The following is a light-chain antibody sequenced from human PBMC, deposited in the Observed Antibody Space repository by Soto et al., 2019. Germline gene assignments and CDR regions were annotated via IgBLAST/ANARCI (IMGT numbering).Light chain of an antibody. J-gene: IGKJ4*01. V-gene: IGKV1D-13*01. CDR1: QGISSA. Sequence: AIQLTQSPSSLSASVGDRVTITCRASQGISSALAWYQQKPGKAPKLLIYDASSLESGVPSRFSGSGSGTDFTLTISSLQPEAFATYYCQQFNNYPPLTFGGGTKVEIK. CDR3: QQFNNYPPLT. CDR2: DAS.